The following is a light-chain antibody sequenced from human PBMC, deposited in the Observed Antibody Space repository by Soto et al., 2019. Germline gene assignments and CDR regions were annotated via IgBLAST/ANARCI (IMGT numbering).Light chain of an antibody. V-gene: IGKV3-15*01. CDR3: QQRSNWPPEIT. Sequence: VVTQSPASRSVSAGDRVTISCGAGPISSNLAWHQQRPGQAPRLLIYGASVRATGVPARFSGSVSGTEFTLTINSLQSQDYAVYFCQQRSNWPPEITFCQGTRLEIK. CDR1: PISSN. J-gene: IGKJ5*01. CDR2: GAS.